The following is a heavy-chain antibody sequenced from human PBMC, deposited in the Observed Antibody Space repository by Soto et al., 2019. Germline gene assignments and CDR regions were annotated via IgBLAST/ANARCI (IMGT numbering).Heavy chain of an antibody. CDR1: VASITSSIYY. CDR2: IYYSGST. D-gene: IGHD6-19*01. Sequence: ASETLSLTCTVSVASITSSIYYWGWIRQPPGKGLEWIGSIYYSGSTYYNPSLKSRVTISVDTSKNQFSLKLSSVTAADTAVYYCATVAGNYYYGMDVWGQGTTVTVSS. V-gene: IGHV4-39*01. J-gene: IGHJ6*02. CDR3: ATVAGNYYYGMDV.